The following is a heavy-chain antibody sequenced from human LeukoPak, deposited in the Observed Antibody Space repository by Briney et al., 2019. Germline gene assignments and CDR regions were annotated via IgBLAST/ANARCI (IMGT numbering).Heavy chain of an antibody. CDR2: IYYSGST. CDR3: ARGSGGYYYDY. Sequence: SETLSLTCTVSGGSISSSSYYWGWIRQPPGKGLEWIGSIYYSGSTYYNPSLKSRVTISVDTSKNQFSLKLSSVTAADTAVYYCARGSGGYYYDYWGQGTLVTVSS. D-gene: IGHD3-22*01. CDR1: GGSISSSSYY. J-gene: IGHJ4*02. V-gene: IGHV4-39*07.